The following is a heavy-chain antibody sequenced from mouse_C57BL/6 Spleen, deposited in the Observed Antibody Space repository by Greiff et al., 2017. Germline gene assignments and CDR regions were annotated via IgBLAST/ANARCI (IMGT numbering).Heavy chain of an antibody. CDR2: IDPSDGET. D-gene: IGHD1-1*01. CDR3: AWYYGSSFFDY. V-gene: IGHV14-2*01. Sequence: EVQLQQPGAELVKPGASVKLSCTASGFNINDYYMHWVKQRTEQGLEWIGRIDPSDGETKYAPKFQGKATLTADTSSNTAYLQLSSLTSEDTAVYYCAWYYGSSFFDYWGQGTTLTVSS. J-gene: IGHJ2*01. CDR1: GFNINDYY.